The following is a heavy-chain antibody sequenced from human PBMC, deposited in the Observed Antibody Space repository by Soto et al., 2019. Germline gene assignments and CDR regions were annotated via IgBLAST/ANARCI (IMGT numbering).Heavy chain of an antibody. J-gene: IGHJ4*02. CDR1: GFTFSSCV. V-gene: IGHV3-23*01. D-gene: IGHD6-13*01. CDR2: ISDSGAGT. CDR3: AKGLSNGRWYAAD. Sequence: EVHLLESGGGLVQPGESLRLSCGGSGFTFSSCVMTWVRQAPGKGLEWVSCISDSGAGTHYADSVKGRFTISRDNSKNTMYQQMNNLRAEDTGVYYCAKGLSNGRWYAADWGQGTLVTVSS.